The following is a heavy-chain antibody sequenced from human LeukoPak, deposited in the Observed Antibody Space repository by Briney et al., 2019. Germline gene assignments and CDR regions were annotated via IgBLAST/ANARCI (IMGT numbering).Heavy chain of an antibody. Sequence: GRSLRLSCAASGFTVSSNYMSWVRQAPGKGLEWASVIYSGGSTYYADSVKGRFTISRDNSKNTLYLQMNSLRAEDTAVYYCARDFYCGGDCYYFDYWGQGTLVTVSS. CDR1: GFTVSSNY. V-gene: IGHV3-66*02. J-gene: IGHJ4*02. CDR3: ARDFYCGGDCYYFDY. D-gene: IGHD2-21*02. CDR2: IYSGGST.